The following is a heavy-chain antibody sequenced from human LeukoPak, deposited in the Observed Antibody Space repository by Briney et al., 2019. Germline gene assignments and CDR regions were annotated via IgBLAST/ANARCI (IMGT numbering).Heavy chain of an antibody. Sequence: PSETLSLTCSVSGDSISIGDYRWSWIRQSPGKGLEWIGYIYYIGTAYYNPSLRSRVALSADTSKNQFSLKLNSVTVADSAVYFCARARGDSPRIYYYMDVWGKGTTVTASS. V-gene: IGHV4-30-4*01. D-gene: IGHD3-16*01. J-gene: IGHJ6*03. CDR1: GDSISIGDYR. CDR2: IYYIGTA. CDR3: ARARGDSPRIYYYMDV.